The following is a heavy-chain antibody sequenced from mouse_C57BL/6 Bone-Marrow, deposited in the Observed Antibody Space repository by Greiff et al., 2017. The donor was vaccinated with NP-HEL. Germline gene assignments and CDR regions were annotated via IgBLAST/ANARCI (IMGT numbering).Heavy chain of an antibody. D-gene: IGHD1-1*01. CDR3: ARTTTEGGYFDV. V-gene: IGHV3-6*01. J-gene: IGHJ1*03. CDR1: GYSITSGYY. CDR2: ISYDGSN. Sequence: EVKLQESGPGLVKPSQSLSLTCSVTGYSITSGYYWNWIRQFPGNKLEWMGYISYDGSNNYNPSLKNRISITRDTSKNQFFLKLNSVTTEDTATYYCARTTTEGGYFDVWGTGTTVTVSS.